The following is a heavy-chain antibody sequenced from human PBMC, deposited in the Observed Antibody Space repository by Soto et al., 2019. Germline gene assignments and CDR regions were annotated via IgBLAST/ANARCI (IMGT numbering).Heavy chain of an antibody. Sequence: SETLSLTCTVSGVSISSGGYYWSWIRQHPGKGLEWIGYIYYSGSTYYNPSLKSRVTISVDTSKNQFSLKLSSVTAADTAVYYCARQGYDILTGYTFAFDIWGQGTVVT. J-gene: IGHJ3*02. CDR2: IYYSGST. V-gene: IGHV4-31*03. D-gene: IGHD3-9*01. CDR3: ARQGYDILTGYTFAFDI. CDR1: GVSISSGGYY.